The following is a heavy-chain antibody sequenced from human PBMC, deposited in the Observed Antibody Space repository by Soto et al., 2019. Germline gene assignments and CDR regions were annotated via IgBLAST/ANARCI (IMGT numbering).Heavy chain of an antibody. D-gene: IGHD3-3*01. V-gene: IGHV1-18*01. Sequence: ASVKVSCTASGYTFTSYGISWVRQAPGQGLEWMGWISAYNGNTNYAQKLQGRVTMTTDTSTSTAYMELRSLRSDDTAVYYCARDSGAYDFWSGYYAYYYGMDVWGQGTTVTVSS. J-gene: IGHJ6*02. CDR2: ISAYNGNT. CDR3: ARDSGAYDFWSGYYAYYYGMDV. CDR1: GYTFTSYG.